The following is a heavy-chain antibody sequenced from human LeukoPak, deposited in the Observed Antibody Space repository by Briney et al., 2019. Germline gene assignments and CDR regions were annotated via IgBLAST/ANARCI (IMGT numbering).Heavy chain of an antibody. V-gene: IGHV1-69*13. J-gene: IGHJ5*02. Sequence: ASVKVSCKASGGTFSSYAISWVRQAPGQGLEWMGGIIPIFGTANYAQKFQGRVTITADESTSTAYMELSSLRSEDTAVYYCAGGYSSSWGGSRFDPWGQGTLVTVSS. D-gene: IGHD6-13*01. CDR1: GGTFSSYA. CDR2: IIPIFGTA. CDR3: AGGYSSSWGGSRFDP.